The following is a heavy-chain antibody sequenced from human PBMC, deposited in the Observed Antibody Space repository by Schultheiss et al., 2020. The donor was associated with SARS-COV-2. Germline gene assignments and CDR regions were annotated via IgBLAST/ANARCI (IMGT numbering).Heavy chain of an antibody. V-gene: IGHV3-48*03. CDR1: GFTFSSYE. D-gene: IGHD6-19*01. CDR3: AREGTKSSGWYPLKLYYYGMDV. CDR2: ISSSGSTI. J-gene: IGHJ6*02. Sequence: GGSLRLSCAASGFTFSSYEMNWVRQAPGKGLEWVLYISSSGSTIYYADSVKGRFTISRDNAKNSLYLQMNSLRAEDTAVYYCAREGTKSSGWYPLKLYYYGMDVWGQGTTVTVSS.